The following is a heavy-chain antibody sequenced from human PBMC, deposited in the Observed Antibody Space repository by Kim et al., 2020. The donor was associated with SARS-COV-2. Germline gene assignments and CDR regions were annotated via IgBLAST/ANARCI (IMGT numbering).Heavy chain of an antibody. CDR2: IYYSGST. CDR3: ARSALFRTFDI. D-gene: IGHD2-21*01. CDR1: GDSINSYY. J-gene: IGHJ3*02. V-gene: IGHV4-59*08. Sequence: SETLSLTCTVSGDSINSYYWSWIRQPPGKGLEWIGYIYYSGSTNYNPSLKSRVTMSLDTSKNQFSLKLSSVTAADTAVYYCARSALFRTFDIWGHGTMVT.